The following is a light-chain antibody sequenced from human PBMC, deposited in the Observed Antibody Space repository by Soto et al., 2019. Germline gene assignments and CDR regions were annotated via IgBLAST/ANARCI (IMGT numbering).Light chain of an antibody. Sequence: EIMLPQSPGTLSLSPGERATLSCRASQSVSSSYSAWYQQKPGQAPRLLIYGASSRATGIPDRFSGSGSGTDFTLTISRLEPEDFAVYYCQQYGSSPWTFGQGTKVDIK. J-gene: IGKJ1*01. CDR2: GAS. CDR1: QSVSSSY. V-gene: IGKV3-20*01. CDR3: QQYGSSPWT.